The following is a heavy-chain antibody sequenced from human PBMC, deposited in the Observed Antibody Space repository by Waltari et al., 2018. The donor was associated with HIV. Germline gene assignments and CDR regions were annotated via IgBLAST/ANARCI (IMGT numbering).Heavy chain of an antibody. D-gene: IGHD3-22*01. V-gene: IGHV4-59*08. CDR2: IYYSGST. CDR3: ARGGDYYDSSGYYYEAFDI. CDR1: GGSISSYY. J-gene: IGHJ3*02. Sequence: QVQLQESGPGLVKPSETLSLTCTVSGGSISSYYWRWIRQPPGKGLEWIGYIYYSGSTNYNPSLKSRVTISVDTSKNQFSLKLSSVTAADTAVYYCARGGDYYDSSGYYYEAFDIWGQGTMVTVSS.